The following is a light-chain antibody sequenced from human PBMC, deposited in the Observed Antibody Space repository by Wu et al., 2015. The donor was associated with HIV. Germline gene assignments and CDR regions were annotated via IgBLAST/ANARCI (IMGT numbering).Light chain of an antibody. CDR2: GAS. V-gene: IGKV3-15*01. CDR3: QQYRDWSWT. Sequence: EIVMTQSPATLSVSPGERATLSCRASQTVGSNLAWYQQKPGQTPRLVIYGASTRATGIPGRFSGSGSGTAFTLTISSLQAEDLTVYYCQQYRDWSWTFGQGTKVEFK. CDR1: QTVGSN. J-gene: IGKJ1*01.